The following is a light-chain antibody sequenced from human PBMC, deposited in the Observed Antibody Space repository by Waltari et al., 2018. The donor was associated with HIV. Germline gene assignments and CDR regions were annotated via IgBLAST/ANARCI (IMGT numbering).Light chain of an antibody. CDR1: RSNIGNNY. J-gene: IGLJ2*01. Sequence: QYVLTQPPSVSAAPGQKVIISCSASRSNIGNNYVSWYQHHPGTAPKLLIYENNKRPSGIPDRFSGSKSGTSATLGITGLQTGDEADYYCETWDSSLSAGVFGGGTKLTVL. CDR3: ETWDSSLSAGV. CDR2: ENN. V-gene: IGLV1-51*02.